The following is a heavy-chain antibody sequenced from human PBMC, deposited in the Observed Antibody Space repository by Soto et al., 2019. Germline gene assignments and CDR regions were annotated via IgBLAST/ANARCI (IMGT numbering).Heavy chain of an antibody. J-gene: IGHJ6*02. CDR2: ISPYDGNT. D-gene: IGHD3-22*01. CDR3: ARGAYYDSSGSRNYHYYGMNV. CDR1: GYTFSSYG. V-gene: IGHV1-18*01. Sequence: ASVKVSFKASGYTFSSYGINWVRQAPGQGLEWLGWISPYDGNTKYAQILQGRVSMTADTSTKTAYMEVRSLRSDDTAVYYCARGAYYDSSGSRNYHYYGMNVWG.